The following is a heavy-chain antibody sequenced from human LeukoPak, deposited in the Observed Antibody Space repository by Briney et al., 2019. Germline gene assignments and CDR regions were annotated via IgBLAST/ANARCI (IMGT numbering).Heavy chain of an antibody. J-gene: IGHJ4*02. CDR3: AKDRGLRLAPTLYFDF. D-gene: IGHD2-8*01. CDR1: GFTFNSYA. Sequence: GGSLRLSCAVSGFTFNSYAMSWVRQAPGKGLEWVSAISGSGGSTYYADSVKGRFTISRDKSKNTVSLQMNSLRAEDTAVYYCAKDRGLRLAPTLYFDFWGQGTLATVSS. V-gene: IGHV3-23*01. CDR2: ISGSGGST.